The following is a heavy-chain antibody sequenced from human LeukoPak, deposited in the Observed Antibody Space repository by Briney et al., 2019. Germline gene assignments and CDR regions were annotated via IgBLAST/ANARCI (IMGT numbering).Heavy chain of an antibody. CDR2: ISGSGGST. D-gene: IGHD2-15*01. J-gene: IGHJ3*02. V-gene: IGHV3-23*01. Sequence: GGSLRLSCAASRFSFSSYAMSWVRQTPGKGLEWVSTISGSGGSTYCADSVKGRFTISRDNTKNTLYLQMNSLRAEDTAVYYCAKYGVYCSGGSCYSGFSAFDIWGLGTMVTVSS. CDR3: AKYGVYCSGGSCYSGFSAFDI. CDR1: RFSFSSYA.